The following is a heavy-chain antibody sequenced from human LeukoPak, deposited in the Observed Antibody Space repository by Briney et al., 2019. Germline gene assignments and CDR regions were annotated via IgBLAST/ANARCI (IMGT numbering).Heavy chain of an antibody. CDR1: GFTFSSFG. J-gene: IGHJ4*02. Sequence: GGSLRLSCAASGFTFSSFGMNWVRQAPGKGLEWVSSISGSGGSTYYADSVKGRFTISRDNSKNTLYLQMNSLRAEDTAVYYCARDEGDGYNYVRGYYFDHWGQGTLVTVSS. D-gene: IGHD5-24*01. CDR2: ISGSGGST. CDR3: ARDEGDGYNYVRGYYFDH. V-gene: IGHV3-23*01.